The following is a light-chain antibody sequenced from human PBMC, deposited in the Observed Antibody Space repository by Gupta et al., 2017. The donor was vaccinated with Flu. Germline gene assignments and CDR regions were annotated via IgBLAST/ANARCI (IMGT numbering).Light chain of an antibody. CDR1: GFGGGY. V-gene: IGLV3-21*02. CDR2: NNY. Sequence: SAVLTQPPSLSVAPGQTARITCGANGFGGGYVQWYQQRAGQAPEMVIYNNYERPAGMPERCSASMSGTTAALTIDRVAAGEEADYYCHLWDNSNGNRDVFGPGTKVTV. CDR3: HLWDNSNGNRDV. J-gene: IGLJ1*01.